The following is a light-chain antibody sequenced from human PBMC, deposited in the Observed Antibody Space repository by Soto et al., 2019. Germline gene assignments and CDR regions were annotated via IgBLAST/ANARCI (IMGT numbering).Light chain of an antibody. CDR2: GAS. CDR1: QSVFSS. V-gene: IGKV3-20*01. Sequence: EIVMTQSPATLSVSPGERATLSCRASQSVFSSLAWYQQKPGQAPRLLIYGASNRATGIPDRFSGSGSGTDFTLTISRLEPEDFAVYYCQQYGSSPGFTFGPGTKVDIK. CDR3: QQYGSSPGFT. J-gene: IGKJ3*01.